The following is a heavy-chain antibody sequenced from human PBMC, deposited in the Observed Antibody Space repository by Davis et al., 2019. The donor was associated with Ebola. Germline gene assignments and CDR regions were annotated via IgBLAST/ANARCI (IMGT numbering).Heavy chain of an antibody. CDR3: ARDGGDFPGGGYFQQ. V-gene: IGHV3-11*06. Sequence: GESLKISCAASGFTFSDYYMSWIRQAPGKGLEWVSYISSSSSYTNYADSVKGRFTISRDNAKNSLYLQMNSLRAEDTAVYYCARDGGDFPGGGYFQQWGQGTLVTVSS. J-gene: IGHJ1*01. CDR2: ISSSSSYT. CDR1: GFTFSDYY. D-gene: IGHD2-21*02.